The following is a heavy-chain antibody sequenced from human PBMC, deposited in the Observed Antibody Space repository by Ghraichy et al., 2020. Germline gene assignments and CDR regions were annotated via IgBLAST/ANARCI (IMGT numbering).Heavy chain of an antibody. Sequence: GGSLRLSCDASGFTFRDYNMNWVRQAPGKGLEWVASIISGDYFYYADSVMGRFTISRDNAKNSLYLQMNSLRVEDTAVYYCARAACITCLLDSWGQGIMVTV. V-gene: IGHV3-69-1*01. CDR1: GFTFRDYN. D-gene: IGHD3-10*01. CDR3: ARAACITCLLDS. J-gene: IGHJ4*02. CDR2: IISGDYF.